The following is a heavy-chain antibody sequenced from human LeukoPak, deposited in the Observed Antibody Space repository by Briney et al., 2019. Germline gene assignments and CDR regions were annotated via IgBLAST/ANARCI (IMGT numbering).Heavy chain of an antibody. CDR1: GFTFSDYA. V-gene: IGHV3-23*01. D-gene: IGHD5-18*01. J-gene: IGHJ4*02. Sequence: GGSLRLSCAASGFTFSDYAMSWVRQAPGKGLEWVSGISDSGRSTYYTDSVRGRYTISRDISKNMVYLQLNNLRAEDTALYFCARHDSFIPFWGQGTLVSVSS. CDR2: ISDSGRST. CDR3: ARHDSFIPF.